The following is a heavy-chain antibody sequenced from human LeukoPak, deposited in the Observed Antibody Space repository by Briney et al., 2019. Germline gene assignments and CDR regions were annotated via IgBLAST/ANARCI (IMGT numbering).Heavy chain of an antibody. J-gene: IGHJ4*02. CDR1: GFTFSSYA. D-gene: IGHD1-26*01. Sequence: GGSLRLSCAASGFTFSSYAMSWVRQAPGKGLEWVSAISGSGGSTYYADSVKGRFTISSDSSKNTLYLQMNSLRAEDTAVYYCASGSYFQIDYWGQGTLVTVSS. CDR2: ISGSGGST. V-gene: IGHV3-23*01. CDR3: ASGSYFQIDY.